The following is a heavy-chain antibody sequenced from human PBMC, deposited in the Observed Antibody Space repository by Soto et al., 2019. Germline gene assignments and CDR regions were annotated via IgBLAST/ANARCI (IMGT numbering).Heavy chain of an antibody. CDR1: GYTFTSYG. CDR3: ARDQGVPNWNYALRGCWFDP. V-gene: IGHV1-18*01. Sequence: ASVKVSCKASGYTFTSYGISWVRQAPGQGLEWMGWISAYNGNTNYAQKLQGRVTMTTDTSTSTAYMELSSLRSEDTAVYYCARDQGVPNWNYALRGCWFDPWGQGTLVTVSS. D-gene: IGHD1-7*01. CDR2: ISAYNGNT. J-gene: IGHJ5*02.